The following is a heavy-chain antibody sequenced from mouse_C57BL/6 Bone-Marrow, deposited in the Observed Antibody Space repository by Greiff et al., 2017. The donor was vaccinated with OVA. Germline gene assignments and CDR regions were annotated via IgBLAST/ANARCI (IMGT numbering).Heavy chain of an antibody. Sequence: EVKVVESGGDLVKPGGSLKLSCAASGFTFSSYGMSWVRQTPDKRLEWVATISSGGSYTYYPDSVKGRFTISRDNAKNTLYLQMSSLKSEDTARYYCARQWLLFGVFDVWGTGTTVTVSS. J-gene: IGHJ1*03. CDR2: ISSGGSYT. D-gene: IGHD2-3*01. V-gene: IGHV5-6*01. CDR3: ARQWLLFGVFDV. CDR1: GFTFSSYG.